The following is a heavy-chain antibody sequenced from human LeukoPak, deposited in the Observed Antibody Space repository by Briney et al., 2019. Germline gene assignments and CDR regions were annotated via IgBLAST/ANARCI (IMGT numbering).Heavy chain of an antibody. Sequence: RAPSVTSVLSGDSVSSIIAGWNSLRHSPSGGLEWLGRTYYRSKWYNDYTVSVKSRITINPDTSRNQISLQLNYVTPEDAAVYYCASRTKTATGTLVDYWGQGTLATVSS. D-gene: IGHD1-1*01. CDR3: ASRTKTATGTLVDY. CDR1: GDSVSSIIAG. J-gene: IGHJ4*02. V-gene: IGHV6-1*01. CDR2: TYYRSKWYN.